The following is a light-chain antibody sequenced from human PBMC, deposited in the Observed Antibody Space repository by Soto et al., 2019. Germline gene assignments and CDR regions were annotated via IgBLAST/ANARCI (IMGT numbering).Light chain of an antibody. Sequence: QSALAQPASVSGSPGQSIAISCTGTSSDVGSYDRVSWYQHHPGKAPTLMIYEVNKRPSGVSDRFSGSKSGNTASRTISGLQAEDEADYYCCSSVGGPIGVFGGGTKLTVL. CDR3: CSSVGGPIGV. V-gene: IGLV2-23*02. CDR2: EVN. J-gene: IGLJ3*02. CDR1: SSDVGSYDR.